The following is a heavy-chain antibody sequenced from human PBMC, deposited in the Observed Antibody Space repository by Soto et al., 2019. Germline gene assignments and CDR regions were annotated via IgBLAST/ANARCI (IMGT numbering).Heavy chain of an antibody. V-gene: IGHV3-30*18. CDR1: GFTFSSYG. Sequence: QVQLVESGGGVVQPGRSLRLSCAASGFTFSSYGMHWVRQAPGKGLEWVAVISYDGSNKYYADYVKGRFTISRDNSKDTLYLQMNSMRAEDTAVYYCAKEGNYYDSSGRAYFDYWGQGTLVTVSS. D-gene: IGHD3-22*01. CDR2: ISYDGSNK. J-gene: IGHJ4*02. CDR3: AKEGNYYDSSGRAYFDY.